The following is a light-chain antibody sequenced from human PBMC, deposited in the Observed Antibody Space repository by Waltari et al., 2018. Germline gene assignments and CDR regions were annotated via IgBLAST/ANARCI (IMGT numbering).Light chain of an antibody. CDR3: SSYSTSITPYV. CDR2: AVS. V-gene: IGLV2-14*03. Sequence: QSALTQPASVSGSPGQSITISCTGTSSDVGGYHHVSWYQQHPGKAPKLMIYAVSSRPSGVSNLFFGSKSGNTASLTISGLQAEDEAVYFCSSYSTSITPYVFGTGTKVTVL. CDR1: SSDVGGYHH. J-gene: IGLJ1*01.